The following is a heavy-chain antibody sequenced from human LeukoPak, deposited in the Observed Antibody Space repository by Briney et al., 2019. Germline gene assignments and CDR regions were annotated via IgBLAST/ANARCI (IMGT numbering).Heavy chain of an antibody. D-gene: IGHD3-10*01. CDR3: ARAGHYKYYYYYMDV. CDR2: ISAYNGNT. J-gene: IGHJ6*03. CDR1: GYTFTSYG. V-gene: IGHV1-18*01. Sequence: ASVKVSCKPSGYTFTSYGISWVRQAPGQGLEWMGWISAYNGNTNYAQKLQGRVTMTTDTSTSTAYMELRSLRSDDTAVYYCARAGHYKYYYYYMDVWGKGTTVTISS.